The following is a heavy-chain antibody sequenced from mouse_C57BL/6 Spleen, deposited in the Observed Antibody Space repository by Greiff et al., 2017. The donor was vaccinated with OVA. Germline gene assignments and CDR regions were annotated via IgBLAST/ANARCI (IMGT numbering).Heavy chain of an antibody. CDR3: ASIYYDYSYFDY. J-gene: IGHJ2*01. CDR1: GYAFSSSW. Sequence: QVQLKQSGPELVKPGASVKISCKASGYAFSSSWMNWVKQRPGKGLEWIGRIYPGDGDTNYNGKFKGKATLTADKSSSTAYMQLSSLTSEDSAVYFCASIYYDYSYFDYWGQGTTLTVSA. V-gene: IGHV1-82*01. D-gene: IGHD2-4*01. CDR2: IYPGDGDT.